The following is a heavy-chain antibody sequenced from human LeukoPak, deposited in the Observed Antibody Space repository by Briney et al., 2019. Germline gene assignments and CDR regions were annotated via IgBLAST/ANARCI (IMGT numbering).Heavy chain of an antibody. CDR2: IAHDGSQT. CDR1: RFIFSNYV. CDR3: AKDGGSSSYWYFDL. V-gene: IGHV3-30*04. D-gene: IGHD1-26*01. J-gene: IGHJ2*01. Sequence: GRSLRLSCAASRFIFSNYVMHWVRQAPGKGLEWVAVIAHDGSQTYYSDSVKGRFTISRDNSKNTLYLQMSSLRAEDTAVYFCAKDGGSSSYWYFDLWGRGTLVTVSS.